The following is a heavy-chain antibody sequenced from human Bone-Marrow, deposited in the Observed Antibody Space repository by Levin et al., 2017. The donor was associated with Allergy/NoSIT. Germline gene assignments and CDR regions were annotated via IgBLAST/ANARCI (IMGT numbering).Heavy chain of an antibody. J-gene: IGHJ4*02. CDR2: INHSGST. D-gene: IGHD3-10*01. Sequence: PSETLSLTCAVDGGSFTGYFWTWIRQPPGKGLEWIGEINHSGSTKYNPSLTSRVTISVDTSKKEFSLNLSSVTAADTAVFYCARGGRWSFSYYFDYWGQGTWVTVSS. CDR1: GGSFTGYF. V-gene: IGHV4-34*01. CDR3: ARGGRWSFSYYFDY.